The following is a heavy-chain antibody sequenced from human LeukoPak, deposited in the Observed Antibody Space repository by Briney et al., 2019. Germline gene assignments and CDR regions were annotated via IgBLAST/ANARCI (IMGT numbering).Heavy chain of an antibody. CDR2: ISPSGDIK. Sequence: GGSLRLSCATSGFTFSNHGMNWVRQAPGKGLEWVSGISPSGDIKYYADSVKGRFTISRDNSKNTLYLQMNSLRAEDTAVYYCAKLYGDYYYYYYMDVWGKGTTVTVSS. V-gene: IGHV3-23*01. CDR3: AKLYGDYYYYYYMDV. D-gene: IGHD4-17*01. J-gene: IGHJ6*03. CDR1: GFTFSNHG.